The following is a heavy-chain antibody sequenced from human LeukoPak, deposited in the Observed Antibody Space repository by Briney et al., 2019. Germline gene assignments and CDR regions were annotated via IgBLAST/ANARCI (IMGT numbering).Heavy chain of an antibody. J-gene: IGHJ6*02. V-gene: IGHV4-34*01. CDR3: ARVCGYCSGGSCYSEYYGMDV. Sequence: SETLSLTCGVYDGSFSGYFWSWIRQPPGKGLEWIGEINHSGSTNYNPSLKSRVTISVDTSKSQFSLKLSSVTAADTAVYYCARVCGYCSGGSCYSEYYGMDVWGQGTTVTVSS. CDR2: INHSGST. CDR1: DGSFSGYF. D-gene: IGHD2-15*01.